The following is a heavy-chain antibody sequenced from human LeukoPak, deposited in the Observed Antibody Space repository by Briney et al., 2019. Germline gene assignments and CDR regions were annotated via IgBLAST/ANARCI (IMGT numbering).Heavy chain of an antibody. V-gene: IGHV1-69*06. J-gene: IGHJ4*02. CDR3: ARDIAAAFDY. Sequence: SVKVSCKASGGTFSSYAISWVRQAPGQGLEWMGGIIPIFGTANYAQKFQGRVTITADKSTSTAYMELSSLRSDDTAVYYCARDIAAAFDYWGQGTLVTVSS. CDR2: IIPIFGTA. CDR1: GGTFSSYA. D-gene: IGHD6-13*01.